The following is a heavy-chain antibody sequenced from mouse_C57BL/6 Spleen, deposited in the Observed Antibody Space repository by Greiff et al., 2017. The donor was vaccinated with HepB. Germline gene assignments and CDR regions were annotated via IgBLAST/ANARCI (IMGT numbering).Heavy chain of an antibody. V-gene: IGHV1-52*01. J-gene: IGHJ3*01. Sequence: QVQLQQPGAELVRPGSSVKLSCKASGYTFTSYWMHWVKQRPIQGLEWIGNIDPSDSETHYNQKFKDKATLTVDKSSSTAYMQLSSLTSEDFAVYYCAREDAYSWFSYWGQGTLVTVSA. D-gene: IGHD2-10*01. CDR1: GYTFTSYW. CDR2: IDPSDSET. CDR3: AREDAYSWFSY.